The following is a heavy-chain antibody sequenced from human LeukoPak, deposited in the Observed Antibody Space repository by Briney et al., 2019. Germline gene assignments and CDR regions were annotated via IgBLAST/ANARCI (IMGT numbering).Heavy chain of an antibody. CDR2: TSAYNGNT. CDR3: ARDDIVNSSGGSAEFDY. CDR1: GYTFTSYG. Sequence: ASVKVSCKASGYTFTSYGISWVRQAPGQGLEWMGWTSAYNGNTNYAQKLQGRVTMATDTSTSTASMELRSLRSDDTAVYYCARDDIVNSSGGSAEFDYWGQGTLVTVSS. J-gene: IGHJ4*02. V-gene: IGHV1-18*04. D-gene: IGHD2-15*01.